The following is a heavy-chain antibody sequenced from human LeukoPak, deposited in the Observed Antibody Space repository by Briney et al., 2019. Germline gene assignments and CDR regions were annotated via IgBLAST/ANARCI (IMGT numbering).Heavy chain of an antibody. CDR1: GGTFSSYA. V-gene: IGHV1-69*04. J-gene: IGHJ4*02. D-gene: IGHD4-17*01. Sequence: ASVKISCKACGGTFSSYAISWVRQDPGQGLEWMGRIIPILGIANYAQKFQGRVTMTRNTSISTAYMELSSLRSEDTAVYYCARIDYVVNFDYWGQGTLVTVSS. CDR2: IIPILGIA. CDR3: ARIDYVVNFDY.